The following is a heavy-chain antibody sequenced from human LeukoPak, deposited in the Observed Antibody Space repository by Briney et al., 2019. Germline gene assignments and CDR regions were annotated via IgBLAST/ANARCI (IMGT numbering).Heavy chain of an antibody. CDR1: GYSISSGYY. CDR2: IYSSGST. V-gene: IGHV4-38-2*02. Sequence: PSETLSLTCTVSGYSISSGYYWGWIRQLPGKGLEWIGSIYSSGSTYYNPSLKSRVTISINTSKNQFSLKLNSVTAADTAVYYCARGELRVATGNYYYMDVWGKGTTVTISS. J-gene: IGHJ6*03. D-gene: IGHD5-12*01. CDR3: ARGELRVATGNYYYMDV.